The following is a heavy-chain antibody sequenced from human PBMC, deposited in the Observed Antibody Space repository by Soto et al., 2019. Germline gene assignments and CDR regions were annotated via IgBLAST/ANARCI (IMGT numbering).Heavy chain of an antibody. CDR1: GGTFSSYA. CDR2: IIPIFGTA. Sequence: ASVKVSCKASGGTFSSYAISWVRQAPGQGLEWMGGIIPIFGTANYAQKFQGRVTITADKSTSTAYMELSSLRSEDTAVYYCARDRGISPRPKYFQHWGQGTLVTVYS. CDR3: ARDRGISPRPKYFQH. D-gene: IGHD2-15*01. J-gene: IGHJ1*01. V-gene: IGHV1-69*06.